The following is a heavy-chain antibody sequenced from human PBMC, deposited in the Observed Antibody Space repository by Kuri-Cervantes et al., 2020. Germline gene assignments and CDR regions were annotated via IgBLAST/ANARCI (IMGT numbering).Heavy chain of an antibody. Sequence: GESLKISCATSGFIFSSYGMHWVRQAPGKGLEWVAIIWYDGTNKYYADSVKGRFTVSRDNSKDTLYLQMNSLRAEDTAVYYCARDFHSSSWYWVDWGQGTLVTVSS. CDR3: ARDFHSSSWYWVD. V-gene: IGHV3-33*01. CDR1: GFIFSSYG. D-gene: IGHD6-13*01. CDR2: IWYDGTNK. J-gene: IGHJ4*02.